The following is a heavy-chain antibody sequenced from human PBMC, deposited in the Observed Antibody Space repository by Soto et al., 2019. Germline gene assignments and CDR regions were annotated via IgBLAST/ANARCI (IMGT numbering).Heavy chain of an antibody. CDR1: GGSISNYY. Sequence: TSETLSLTCTVSGGSISNYYWSWIRQPPGKGLEWIGYIYSSGSTHYNPSLQSRVTISIDTSKNQVSLKVNSVTAADTAVYYCARDHPHSYGVYYFDYWGQGTPVTV. CDR2: IYSSGST. D-gene: IGHD5-18*01. V-gene: IGHV4-59*01. CDR3: ARDHPHSYGVYYFDY. J-gene: IGHJ4*02.